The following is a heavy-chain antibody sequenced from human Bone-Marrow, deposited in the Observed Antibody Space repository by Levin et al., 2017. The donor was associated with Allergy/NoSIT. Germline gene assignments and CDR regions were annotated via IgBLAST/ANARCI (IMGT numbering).Heavy chain of an antibody. CDR2: ICYRGST. J-gene: IGHJ4*02. CDR1: GGSISSSGYH. CDR3: ARLDGYSFSY. D-gene: IGHD1-1*01. V-gene: IGHV4-31*03. Sequence: LRLSCTVSGGSISSSGYHWTWLRQYPNMGLEWIVYICYRGSTYSNPSLKSRLTMSIDTSEQHFSLNLTSVSAAATSIYYCARLDGYSFSYWGQGAQVTVSS.